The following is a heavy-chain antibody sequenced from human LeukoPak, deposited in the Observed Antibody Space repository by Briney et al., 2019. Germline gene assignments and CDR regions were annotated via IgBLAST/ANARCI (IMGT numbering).Heavy chain of an antibody. CDR3: ARGEWHQDGIGYNRFDN. CDR2: ISAASHGI. D-gene: IGHD5-24*01. V-gene: IGHV3-48*01. CDR1: GFTFTVYS. Sequence: GGSLRLSCAASGFTFTVYSMTWVRQAPGKGLEWISHISAASHGIYYADSVKGRFTVSRDNAKNSVFLLLTSLRPEDTAVYYCARGEWHQDGIGYNRFDNWGQGALVTVSS. J-gene: IGHJ4*02.